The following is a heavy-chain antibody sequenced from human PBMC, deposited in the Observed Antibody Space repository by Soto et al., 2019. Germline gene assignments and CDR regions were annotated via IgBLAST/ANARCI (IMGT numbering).Heavy chain of an antibody. CDR1: GYTFTAYS. V-gene: IGHV1-3*01. CDR2: IVAGKGNT. CDR3: ARENPPAAGSYYD. J-gene: IGHJ6*01. Sequence: QVHLVQSGAEVKKPGASVKVSCKASGYTFTAYSIHWVRQAPGQRLEWMGWIVAGKGNTDYSQKFQGRVTITRDTSASTVYMELNNLRSEDTAVYYCARENPPAAGSYYD. D-gene: IGHD6-13*01.